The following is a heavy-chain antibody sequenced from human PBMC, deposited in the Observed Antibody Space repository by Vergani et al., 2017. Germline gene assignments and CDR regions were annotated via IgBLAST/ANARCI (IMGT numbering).Heavy chain of an antibody. CDR2: IRRKNDGGTA. V-gene: IGHV3-15*01. Sequence: EVQVVESGGGLIKPGGSLRLSCVVSGLTFKNAWINWARQAPGKGLEWIGRIRRKNDGGTADYAAPLKGRFTISRDDSKDSAFLLVNNLKTEDTAVYFCYTDYHDYWGQGTLVTVSS. J-gene: IGHJ4*02. D-gene: IGHD2-2*02. CDR1: GLTFKNAW. CDR3: YTDYHDY.